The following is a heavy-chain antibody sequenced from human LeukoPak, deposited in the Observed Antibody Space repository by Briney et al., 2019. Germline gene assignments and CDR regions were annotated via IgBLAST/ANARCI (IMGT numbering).Heavy chain of an antibody. V-gene: IGHV1-2*02. J-gene: IGHJ6*03. CDR1: GYTFTGYY. CDR3: ARDSSSSGRDYYYYYYMDV. Sequence: ASVKVSCKASGYTFTGYYMHWVRQAPGQGLEWMGWINPNSGGTNYAQKFQGRVTMTRDTSISTAYMELSRLRSDDTAVYYCARDSSSSGRDYYYYYYMDVWGKGTTVTVSS. CDR2: INPNSGGT. D-gene: IGHD6-6*01.